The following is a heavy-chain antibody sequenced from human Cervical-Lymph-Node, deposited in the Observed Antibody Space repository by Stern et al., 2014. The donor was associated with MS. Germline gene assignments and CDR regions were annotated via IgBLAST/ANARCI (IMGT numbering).Heavy chain of an antibody. CDR3: AKELVQQVAPFDS. V-gene: IGHV3-30*18. CDR1: GFGFRSYG. J-gene: IGHJ4*02. CDR2: ISYDGNDK. D-gene: IGHD6-13*01. Sequence: VQLVESGGGVVQPGKSLRLSCAASGFGFRSYGMQWVRQAPGKGLEWVAFISYDGNDKFYADSVKGRFTISRDNSKNTLSLQMNSLRPEDTAVYYCAKELVQQVAPFDSWGQGTLVIVSS.